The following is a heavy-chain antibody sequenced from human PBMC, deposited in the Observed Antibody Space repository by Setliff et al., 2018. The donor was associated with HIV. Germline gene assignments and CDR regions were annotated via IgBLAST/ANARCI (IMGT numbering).Heavy chain of an antibody. Sequence: GASVKVSCKISGYTLTDLSIHWVRQAPGQGLEWMANFDPEDGETFYAQKFQGRLTISVDTSKNQSSLELTSVTAADTAMYFCARDSPADGGKPGRFQRWGQGTLVTVSS. J-gene: IGHJ1*01. CDR1: GYTLTDLS. V-gene: IGHV1-24*01. CDR2: FDPEDGET. D-gene: IGHD2-15*01. CDR3: ARDSPADGGKPGRFQR.